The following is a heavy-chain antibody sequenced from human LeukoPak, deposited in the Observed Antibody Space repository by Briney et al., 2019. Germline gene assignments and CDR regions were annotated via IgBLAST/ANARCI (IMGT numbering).Heavy chain of an antibody. CDR1: GFTFSSYA. J-gene: IGHJ4*02. D-gene: IGHD3-22*01. V-gene: IGHV3-30-3*01. Sequence: GGSLRLSCAASGFTFSSYAMHWVRQAPGKGLEWVAVISYDGSNKYYADSVKGRFTISRDNSKYTLYLQMNSLRAEDTAVYYCAREKLDTRGYVDYWGQGTLVTVSS. CDR2: ISYDGSNK. CDR3: AREKLDTRGYVDY.